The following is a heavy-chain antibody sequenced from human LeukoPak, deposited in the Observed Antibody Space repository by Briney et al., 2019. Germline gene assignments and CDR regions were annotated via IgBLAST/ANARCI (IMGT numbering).Heavy chain of an antibody. CDR2: MSYEGSNK. CDR3: AKGDVPTDYFDY. J-gene: IGHJ4*02. V-gene: IGHV3-30*18. CDR1: GFPFSSFG. Sequence: GGSLRLSCAASGFPFSSFGMHWVRQAPGKGLEWVAIMSYEGSNKHYADSVKGRFTISRDNSKNTLYLQMNSLRPEDTAVYYCAKGDVPTDYFDYWGQGTLVTVSS.